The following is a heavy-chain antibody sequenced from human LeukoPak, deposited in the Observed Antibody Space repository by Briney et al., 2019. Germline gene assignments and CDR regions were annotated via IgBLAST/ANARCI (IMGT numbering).Heavy chain of an antibody. CDR1: GGSFSDYF. CDR2: INHGGGT. CDR3: ARGEDGTGDYRPTYFDS. J-gene: IGHJ4*02. D-gene: IGHD4-17*01. Sequence: SEALSLTCAVYGGSFSDYFWNWIRQPPGKGLEWIGEINHGGGTRYNPSLKSRATISVDTSKKQFSLNLTSVTAADTAVYYCARGEDGTGDYRPTYFDSWGQGTLVTVSS. V-gene: IGHV4-34*01.